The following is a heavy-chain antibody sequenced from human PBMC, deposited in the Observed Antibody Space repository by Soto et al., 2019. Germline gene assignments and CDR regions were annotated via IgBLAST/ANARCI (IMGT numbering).Heavy chain of an antibody. D-gene: IGHD1-7*01. CDR3: ATELEAFDI. CDR2: IYHSGST. CDR1: GGSISSYGYS. V-gene: IGHV4-30-2*01. Sequence: PSETLSLTCAVSGGSISSYGYSWSWIRQQRGKGLEWIGYIYHSGSTYYHPSLESRVTISVSRSKNQFSLKLSSVTAADKAVDYCATELEAFDIWGQGTMVTVSS. J-gene: IGHJ3*02.